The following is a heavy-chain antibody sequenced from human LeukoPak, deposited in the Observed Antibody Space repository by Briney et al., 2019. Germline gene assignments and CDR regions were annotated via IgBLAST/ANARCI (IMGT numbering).Heavy chain of an antibody. CDR1: GGSFSGYY. J-gene: IGHJ4*02. Sequence: PSETLSLTCAVYGGSFSGYYWSWIRQPPGKGLEWIGEINHSGSPNYNPSLKSRVTISVDTSKNQFSLKLSTATAADTAVYYCARGKVPPGIAAAGTGYYFDYWGQGTLVTVSS. D-gene: IGHD6-13*01. V-gene: IGHV4-34*01. CDR2: INHSGSP. CDR3: ARGKVPPGIAAAGTGYYFDY.